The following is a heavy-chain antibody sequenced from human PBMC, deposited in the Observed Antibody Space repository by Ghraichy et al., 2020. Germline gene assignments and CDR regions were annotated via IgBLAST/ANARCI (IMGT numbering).Heavy chain of an antibody. CDR3: ARVAGTTWNYYYYGMDV. Sequence: ASVKVSCKASGYTFTSYDINWVRQATGQGLEWMGWMNPNSGNTGYAQKFQGRVTMTRNTSISTAYMELSSLRSEDTAVYYCARVAGTTWNYYYYGMDVWGQGTTVTVSS. CDR2: MNPNSGNT. V-gene: IGHV1-8*01. D-gene: IGHD1-7*01. CDR1: GYTFTSYD. J-gene: IGHJ6*02.